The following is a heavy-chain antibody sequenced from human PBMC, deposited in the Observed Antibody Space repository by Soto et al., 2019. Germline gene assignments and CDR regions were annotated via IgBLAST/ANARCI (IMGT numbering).Heavy chain of an antibody. CDR3: AKDLGGRASATSNYKYSNYDYYYYYGMDV. CDR1: GFTFSSYA. J-gene: IGHJ6*02. V-gene: IGHV3-23*01. CDR2: ISGSGGST. Sequence: PGGSLRLSCAASGFTFSSYAMSWVRQAPGKGLEWVSAISGSGGSTYYADSVKGRFTISRDNSKNTLYLQMNSLRAEDTAVYYCAKDLGGRASATSNYKYSNYDYYYYYGMDVWGQGTTVTVSS. D-gene: IGHD4-4*01.